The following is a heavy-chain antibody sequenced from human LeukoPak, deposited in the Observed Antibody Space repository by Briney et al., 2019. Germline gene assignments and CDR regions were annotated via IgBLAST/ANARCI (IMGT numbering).Heavy chain of an antibody. D-gene: IGHD3-10*01. CDR1: GDSVSSNSVG. Sequence: LSQTLSLTCAISGDSVSSNSVGWNWIRQSPSRGLEWLGRTYYRSKWYNDYAVSVKSRIIINPDTSKNQFSLQLNSVTPEDTAVYYCARGNTMVRGALESEYFQHWGQGTPVTVSS. CDR2: TYYRSKWYN. CDR3: ARGNTMVRGALESEYFQH. V-gene: IGHV6-1*01. J-gene: IGHJ1*01.